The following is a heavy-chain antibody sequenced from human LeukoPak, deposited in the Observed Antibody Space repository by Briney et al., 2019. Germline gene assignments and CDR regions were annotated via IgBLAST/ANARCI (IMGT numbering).Heavy chain of an antibody. V-gene: IGHV1-69*04. CDR1: GSTFSSYA. CDR2: IIPILGIA. Sequence: SVKLSCNASGSTFSSYAIGWVRQGPGQGLELIGRIIPILGIANYAQKFQGRVTITADKSTSTAYMELSSLRSEDTAVYYCARDLDNPYYDILTGYRRNWGQGTLVTVSS. CDR3: ARDLDNPYYDILTGYRRN. D-gene: IGHD3-9*01. J-gene: IGHJ4*02.